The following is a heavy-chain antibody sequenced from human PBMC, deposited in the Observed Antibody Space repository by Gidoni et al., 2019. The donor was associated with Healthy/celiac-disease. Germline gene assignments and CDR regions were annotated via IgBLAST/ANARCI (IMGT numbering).Heavy chain of an antibody. CDR1: GFTFSSYA. CDR3: ARVGCSSTSCYTGGVFDY. Sequence: QVQLVESGGAVVPPGRSLRLSCAAPGFTFSSYAMHWVRQAPGKGLEWVAVISYDGSNKYYADSVKGRFTISRDNSKNTLYRQMNSLRAEDTAVYYCARVGCSSTSCYTGGVFDYWGQGTLVTVSS. CDR2: ISYDGSNK. D-gene: IGHD2-2*02. J-gene: IGHJ4*02. V-gene: IGHV3-30-3*01.